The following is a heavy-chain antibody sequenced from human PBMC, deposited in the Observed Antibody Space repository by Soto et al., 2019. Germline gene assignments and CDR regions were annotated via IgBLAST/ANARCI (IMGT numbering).Heavy chain of an antibody. V-gene: IGHV4-4*02. CDR1: GGSISSSNW. CDR3: ARDGVAGCSGGNCYTGGDYYYGMDV. Sequence: QVQLQESGPGLVKPSGTLSLTCAVSGGSISSSNWWSWVRQPPGKGLEWIGEIYHSGSTNYNPSLKSRVTISVDKSKNQFSLKLSSVTAADTAVYYCARDGVAGCSGGNCYTGGDYYYGMDVWGQGTTVTVSS. CDR2: IYHSGST. D-gene: IGHD2-15*01. J-gene: IGHJ6*02.